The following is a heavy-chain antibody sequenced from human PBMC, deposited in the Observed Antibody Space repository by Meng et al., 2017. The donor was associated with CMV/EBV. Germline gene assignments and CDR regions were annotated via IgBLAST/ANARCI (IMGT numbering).Heavy chain of an antibody. CDR3: ATDILTHFDY. CDR1: GYTFTSYG. CDR2: ISAYNGNT. Sequence: VLLLQSGVKVKTPGASVKVSCKASGYTFTSYGISWVRQAPGQGLEWMGWISAYNGNTNYAQKLQGRVTMTTDTSTSTAYMELRSLRSDDTAVYYCATDILTHFDYWGQGTLVTVSS. J-gene: IGHJ4*02. D-gene: IGHD3-9*01. V-gene: IGHV1-18*01.